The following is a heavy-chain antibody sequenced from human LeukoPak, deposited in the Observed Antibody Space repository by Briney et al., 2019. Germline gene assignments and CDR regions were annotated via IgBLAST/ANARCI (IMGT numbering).Heavy chain of an antibody. V-gene: IGHV1-69*01. CDR1: GGTFSSYA. Sequence: GSSVKVSCKASGGTFSSYAISWVRQAPGQGLEWMGGIIPVFGTANYAQKFQGRVTITADESTSTAYMELSSLRSEDTAVYDCASPTTTVTTYDAFDIWGQGTMVTVSS. CDR2: IIPVFGTA. CDR3: ASPTTTVTTYDAFDI. D-gene: IGHD4-17*01. J-gene: IGHJ3*02.